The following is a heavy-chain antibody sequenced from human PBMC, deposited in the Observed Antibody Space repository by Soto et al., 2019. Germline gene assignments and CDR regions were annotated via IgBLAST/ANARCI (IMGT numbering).Heavy chain of an antibody. J-gene: IGHJ6*02. V-gene: IGHV3-53*04. CDR3: ASGPRYYYYGMDV. CDR2: IYSGGST. Sequence: EVQLVESGGGLVQPGGSLRLSCAASGFTVSSNYMSWVRQAPGKVLEWVSVIYSGGSTYYADSVKGRFTISRHNSKNTLYLQMNSLRAEDTAVYYCASGPRYYYYGMDVWGQGTTVTVSS. CDR1: GFTVSSNY.